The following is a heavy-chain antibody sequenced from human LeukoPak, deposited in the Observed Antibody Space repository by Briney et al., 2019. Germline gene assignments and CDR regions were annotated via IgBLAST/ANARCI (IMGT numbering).Heavy chain of an antibody. J-gene: IGHJ6*03. CDR3: ARVLSVPNHYYYYMDV. Sequence: AGGSLRLSCAASGFTFSSYGMSWVRQAPGKGLEWVSGINWNGGSTGYADSVKGRFTISRDNAKNSLYLQMNSLRAEDTALYYCARVLSVPNHYYYYMDVWGKGTTVTVSS. CDR1: GFTFSSYG. CDR2: INWNGGST. V-gene: IGHV3-20*04. D-gene: IGHD2-8*02.